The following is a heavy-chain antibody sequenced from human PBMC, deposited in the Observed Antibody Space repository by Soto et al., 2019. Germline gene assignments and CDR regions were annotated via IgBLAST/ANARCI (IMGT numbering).Heavy chain of an antibody. J-gene: IGHJ3*02. CDR2: TYYRSKWYN. CDR3: ARSDRAAFDI. D-gene: IGHD3-22*01. CDR1: GDSVSSNSAA. Sequence: SQTLSLTCAISGDSVSSNSAAWHCIRQAPPRGIEWLGRTYYRSKWYNDYAVSVKSRITINPETSKNQLYLQLNSVTPEEKAVYYCARSDRAAFDIWGQGTMVTVSS. V-gene: IGHV6-1*01.